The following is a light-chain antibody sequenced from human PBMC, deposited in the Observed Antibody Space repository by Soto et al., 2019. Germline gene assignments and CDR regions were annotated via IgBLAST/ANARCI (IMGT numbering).Light chain of an antibody. Sequence: QSALTQPASVSGSPGQSITISGTGTSSDVGGYNYVSWYQQHPGKAPKLMIYDVTNRPSGVSNRFSGSKSGNTASLTISGLQAEDEADYYCSSYTSSSILYVFGTGTKLTVL. CDR3: SSYTSSSILYV. V-gene: IGLV2-14*01. CDR2: DVT. CDR1: SSDVGGYNY. J-gene: IGLJ1*01.